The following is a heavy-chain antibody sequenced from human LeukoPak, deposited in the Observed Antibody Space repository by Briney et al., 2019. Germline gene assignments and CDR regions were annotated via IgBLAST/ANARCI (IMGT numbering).Heavy chain of an antibody. J-gene: IGHJ4*02. CDR3: ARDPPYTSGWQTYHSLDY. V-gene: IGHV3-48*03. CDR2: ISSSGSTI. CDR1: GFTFSSYE. D-gene: IGHD6-19*01. Sequence: GGSLRLSCAASGFTFSSYEMNWVRQAPGKGLEWVSYISSSGSTIYYADSVKGRFTISRDNAENSLYLQMNSLRADDTAVYYCARDPPYTSGWQTYHSLDYGGLGTLVTVSS.